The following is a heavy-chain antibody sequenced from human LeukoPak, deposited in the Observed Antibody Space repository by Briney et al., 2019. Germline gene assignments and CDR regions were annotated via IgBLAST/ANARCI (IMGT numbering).Heavy chain of an antibody. D-gene: IGHD1-1*01. Sequence: ASVKVSCKASGGTFSSYAISWVRQAPGQGLEWMGRIIPILGIANYAQKFQGRVTITADKSTSTAYMELSSLRSEDTAVYYCARPANWTVVQQSLDYWGQGTLVTVSS. J-gene: IGHJ4*02. CDR3: ARPANWTVVQQSLDY. CDR1: GGTFSSYA. CDR2: IIPILGIA. V-gene: IGHV1-69*04.